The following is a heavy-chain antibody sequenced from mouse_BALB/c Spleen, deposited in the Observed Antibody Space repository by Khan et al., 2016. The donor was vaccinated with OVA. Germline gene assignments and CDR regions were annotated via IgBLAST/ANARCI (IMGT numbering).Heavy chain of an antibody. D-gene: IGHD2-10*01. J-gene: IGHJ4*01. V-gene: IGHV2-6-1*01. CDR2: MWSDGST. Sequence: VQLQESGPGLVAPSQSLSITCTISGFSLTNYGVHWVRQPPGKGLEWLVLMWSDGSTTYNSALKSSLTISTDNSTSHAFLIMNSLQTDDTARYFCARQPYYHYNVMDSWGQGTSVTVSS. CDR1: GFSLTNYG. CDR3: ARQPYYHYNVMDS.